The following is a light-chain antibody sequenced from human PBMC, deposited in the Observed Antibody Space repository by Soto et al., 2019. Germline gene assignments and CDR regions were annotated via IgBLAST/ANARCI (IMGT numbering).Light chain of an antibody. CDR2: EAS. CDR3: QQHINWPLT. Sequence: PGERVTLSCRASQTVSSSLAWYQQKPGQAPRLLIYEASNRATGIPARFSGSGSGADFTLTISSLEPEDFALYYCQQHINWPLTFGGGTKVDI. J-gene: IGKJ4*01. V-gene: IGKV3-11*01. CDR1: QTVSSS.